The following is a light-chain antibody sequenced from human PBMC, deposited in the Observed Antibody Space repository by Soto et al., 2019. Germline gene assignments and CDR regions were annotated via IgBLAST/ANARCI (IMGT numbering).Light chain of an antibody. CDR1: SGHSSYI. V-gene: IGLV4-60*02. J-gene: IGLJ2*01. CDR2: LEGSGSF. CDR3: ETWDINTHVV. Sequence: QLVLSQSSSASASLGSSVKLTCTLSSGHSSYIIAWHQQQPGKAPRYLMNLEGSGSFNKGSGVPDRFSGSSSGADRYLTISNLQFEDEADYYCETWDINTHVVFGGGTKPPS.